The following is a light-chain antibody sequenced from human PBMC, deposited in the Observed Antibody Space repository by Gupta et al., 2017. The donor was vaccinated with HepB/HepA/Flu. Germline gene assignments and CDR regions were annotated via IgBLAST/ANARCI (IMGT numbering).Light chain of an antibody. CDR2: CAS. CDR1: QSVSKN. CDR3: QQQNNCLFT. V-gene: IGKV3-15*01. Sequence: IVMTQSPATLSVSPGERATLSCRTSQSVSKNLAWYQQKPGQAPRLLIYCASTRTTGIPARFSGGGSGTKFTLTISSRQSEDFAVYYCQQQNNCLFTFGQGTQLEIK. J-gene: IGKJ5*01.